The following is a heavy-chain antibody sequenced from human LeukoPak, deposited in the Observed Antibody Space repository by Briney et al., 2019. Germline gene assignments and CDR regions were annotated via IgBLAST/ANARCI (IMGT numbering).Heavy chain of an antibody. CDR3: AKDQVRGDIVVVPAAPDDY. V-gene: IGHV3-30*02. CDR2: IPYDGSKK. Sequence: GGSLRLSCPPSGFTFSSNGTHWVRHPPSKGLEWEAVIPYDGSKKNYADSGKGRFTPSRDNSKNALYLQMNSLRAEDTAVYYCAKDQVRGDIVVVPAAPDDYWGQGTLVTVSS. CDR1: GFTFSSNG. J-gene: IGHJ4*02. D-gene: IGHD2-2*01.